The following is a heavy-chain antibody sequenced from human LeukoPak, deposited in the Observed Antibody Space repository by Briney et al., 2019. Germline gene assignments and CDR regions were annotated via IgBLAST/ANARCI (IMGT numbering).Heavy chain of an antibody. CDR3: AIVYDILTGYNY. CDR2: IIPIFGTA. Sequence: SVKVSCKASGGTFSSYAISWVRQAPGQGLEWMGGIIPIFGTANYAQKFQGRVTITADESTSTAYMELSSLRSEDTAVYYCAIVYDILTGYNYWGQGTLVTVSS. V-gene: IGHV1-69*01. CDR1: GGTFSSYA. D-gene: IGHD3-9*01. J-gene: IGHJ4*02.